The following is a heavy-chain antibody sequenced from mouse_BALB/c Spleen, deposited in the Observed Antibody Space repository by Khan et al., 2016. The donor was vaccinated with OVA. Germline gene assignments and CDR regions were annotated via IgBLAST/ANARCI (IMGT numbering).Heavy chain of an antibody. Sequence: QVRLQQSGPELVKPGASVKMSCKASGYTFTDYDIRWVKQRTGQGLEWIGEIYPGSGNTYYNEKFKGKATLTADKSSNRAYMQLSSLTSEDSAVYFCAKIFYGNSYAMDYWGQGTAVTVSS. J-gene: IGHJ4*01. CDR1: GYTFTDYD. D-gene: IGHD2-1*01. CDR3: AKIFYGNSYAMDY. CDR2: IYPGSGNT. V-gene: IGHV1-81*01.